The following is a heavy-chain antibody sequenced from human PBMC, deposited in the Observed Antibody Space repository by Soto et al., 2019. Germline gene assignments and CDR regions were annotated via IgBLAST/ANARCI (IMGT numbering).Heavy chain of an antibody. Sequence: EVQLVESGGGLVQPGGSLRLSCAASGFTFGNNWMSWVRQAPGKGLEWVANIKRDGSEKYYVDSVKGRFAISRKNAKNTLYLQMNSLRADDTAVYYCASLEWESSGYADYWGQGTLVTVSS. CDR3: ASLEWESSGYADY. CDR2: IKRDGSEK. CDR1: GFTFGNNW. D-gene: IGHD3-3*01. V-gene: IGHV3-7*03. J-gene: IGHJ4*02.